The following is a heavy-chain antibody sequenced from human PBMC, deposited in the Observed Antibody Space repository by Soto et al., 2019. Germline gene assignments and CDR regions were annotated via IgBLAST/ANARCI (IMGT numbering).Heavy chain of an antibody. J-gene: IGHJ4*02. CDR3: TTTTVTSDFHF. D-gene: IGHD4-17*01. Sequence: GGSLRLSCAASGFTFSTYSRNWVRQAPGKGLEWVSSISSGSRDIYYADSVKGRFAISRDNAKNSLYLQMNSLRVEDTAVYYCTTTTVTSDFHFWGLGALVTVYS. V-gene: IGHV3-21*01. CDR2: ISSGSRDI. CDR1: GFTFSTYS.